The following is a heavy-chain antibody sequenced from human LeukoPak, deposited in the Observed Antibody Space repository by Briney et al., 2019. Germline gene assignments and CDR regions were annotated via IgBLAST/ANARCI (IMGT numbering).Heavy chain of an antibody. Sequence: PSETLSRTCTVSGGSISSRSYYWGWIRHPPGKGLEWIGCIYYSGSTYYNPSLQSRVTISVDTSKNQFSLKLNSVTAADTAVYYCASFYCSGGSCYQYFSYYYMDVWGKGTTVTISS. D-gene: IGHD2-15*01. CDR3: ASFYCSGGSCYQYFSYYYMDV. J-gene: IGHJ6*03. V-gene: IGHV4-39*01. CDR1: GGSISSRSYY. CDR2: IYYSGST.